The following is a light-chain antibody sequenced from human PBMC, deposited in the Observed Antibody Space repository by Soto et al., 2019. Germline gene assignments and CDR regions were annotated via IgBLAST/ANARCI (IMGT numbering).Light chain of an antibody. J-gene: IGKJ4*01. CDR2: ATS. CDR3: QQTNSFPLT. CDR1: KGISSW. Sequence: DLQMTQSPSSVSASVGDRVTITCRAGKGISSWLAWYQQKPGKAPKVLIYATSRLQSGVPSRFSGSGSGTDFTLTISSLQPEDFASYFCQQTNSFPLTFGGGTKVEIK. V-gene: IGKV1D-12*01.